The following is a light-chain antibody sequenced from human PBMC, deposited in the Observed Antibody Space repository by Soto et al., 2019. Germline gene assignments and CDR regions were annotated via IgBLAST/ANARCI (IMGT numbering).Light chain of an antibody. CDR1: SSDVGGYNY. CDR2: DVS. J-gene: IGLJ2*01. Sequence: ALTQPASVSGSPGQSLPISCTGTSSDVGGYNYVSWYQQHPGKAPKLMIYDVSNRPSGVSNRFSGSKSGNTASLTISGLQAEDEADYYCSSYTSSSTLGGVFGGGTKLTVL. V-gene: IGLV2-14*01. CDR3: SSYTSSSTLGGV.